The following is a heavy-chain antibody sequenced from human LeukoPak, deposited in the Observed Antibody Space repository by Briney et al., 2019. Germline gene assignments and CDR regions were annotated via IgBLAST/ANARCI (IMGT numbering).Heavy chain of an antibody. V-gene: IGHV4-59*01. J-gene: IGHJ4*02. CDR1: GGPITPYY. CDR2: IYYSGST. D-gene: IGHD6-6*01. CDR3: ARLIAARPRYYFDY. Sequence: SETLSLTCTVSGGPITPYYWIWIRQPPGKGLEWLGYIYYSGSTNYNPSLKSRVTISVDTSKNQFSLKLSSLTAADTAVYYCARLIAARPRYYFDYWGQGTLVTVSS.